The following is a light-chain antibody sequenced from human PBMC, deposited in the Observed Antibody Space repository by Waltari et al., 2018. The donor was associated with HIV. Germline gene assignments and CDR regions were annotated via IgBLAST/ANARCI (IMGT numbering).Light chain of an antibody. CDR2: KDT. J-gene: IGLJ3*02. Sequence: SFELTQPPSVSVSPGQTDRITCPGVALSQQLIFWYQKKPAQAPVLVIYKDTERPSGIPERFSGSTSGTTATLTISGVQAEDEADYYCQSTNVVRVFGGGTKLTVL. CDR1: ALSQQL. V-gene: IGLV3-25*03. CDR3: QSTNVVRV.